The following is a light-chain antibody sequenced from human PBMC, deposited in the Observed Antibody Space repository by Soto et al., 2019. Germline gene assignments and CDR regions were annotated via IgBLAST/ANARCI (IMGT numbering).Light chain of an antibody. CDR3: CSYAGGHIHYI. CDR1: SSDVGGYNY. V-gene: IGLV2-11*01. J-gene: IGLJ1*01. CDR2: DVT. Sequence: QSALTQPRSVSGYPGQSVTVSCTGTSSDVGGYNYVSWYRQYPGEAPKLLIYDVTERLSGVPDRFSGSKSGNTASLTISGLQAEDEADYYCCSYAGGHIHYIIGTGTKLTVL.